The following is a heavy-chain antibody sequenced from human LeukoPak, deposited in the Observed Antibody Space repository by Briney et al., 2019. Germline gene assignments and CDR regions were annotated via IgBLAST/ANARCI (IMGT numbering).Heavy chain of an antibody. CDR2: IKQDGSQK. J-gene: IGHJ4*02. CDR3: LGDFKAAT. V-gene: IGHV3-7*04. Sequence: PGGSLRLSCAASGFTFSTYWMTWVRQAPGKGLEWVANIKQDGSQKYYVDSVKGRFTISRDNARNSLYLQMNSLTAEDTAVYYCLGDFKAATWGQGTLVTVSS. CDR1: GFTFSTYW. D-gene: IGHD2-15*01.